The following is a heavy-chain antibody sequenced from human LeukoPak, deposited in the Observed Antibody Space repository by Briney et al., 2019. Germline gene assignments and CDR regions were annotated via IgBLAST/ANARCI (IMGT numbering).Heavy chain of an antibody. V-gene: IGHV3-23*01. J-gene: IGHJ4*02. CDR1: GFTFSSYG. D-gene: IGHD5-24*01. Sequence: PGGSLRLSCAASGFTFSSYGMSWVRQAPGKGLEWVSAISGSGGSTYYADSVKGRFTISRDNSKNTLYLQMNSLRAEDTAVYYCAKDLDVDGYNPLDYWGQGTLVTVSS. CDR3: AKDLDVDGYNPLDY. CDR2: ISGSGGST.